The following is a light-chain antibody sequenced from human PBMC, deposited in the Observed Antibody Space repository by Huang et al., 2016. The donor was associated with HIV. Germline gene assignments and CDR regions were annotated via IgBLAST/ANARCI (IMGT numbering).Light chain of an antibody. CDR1: QSVSRY. CDR3: QQRTIWPPIT. V-gene: IGKV3-11*01. J-gene: IGKJ5*01. CDR2: DAS. Sequence: EVVLTQSPATLSLSPGERATLSCRASQSVSRYLAWYQQRPGQAPRLLIYDASNRGTGSPARFSGSGSGTDFTLTISSLEPEDFAVYYCQQRTIWPPITFGQGTRLEMK.